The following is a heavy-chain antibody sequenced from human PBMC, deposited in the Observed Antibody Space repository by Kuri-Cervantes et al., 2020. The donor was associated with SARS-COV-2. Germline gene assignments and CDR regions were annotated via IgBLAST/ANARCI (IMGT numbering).Heavy chain of an antibody. D-gene: IGHD7-27*01. V-gene: IGHV4-34*01. CDR2: INHSGST. CDR3: ARVNWGFDY. Sequence: GSLRLSCAASGFTFSSYAMSWVRQAPGKGLEWIGEINHSGSTNYNPSLKSRVSMSVDTSKNQFSLKLSSVTAADTAVYYCARVNWGFDYWGQGTLVTVSS. J-gene: IGHJ4*02. CDR1: GFTFSSYA.